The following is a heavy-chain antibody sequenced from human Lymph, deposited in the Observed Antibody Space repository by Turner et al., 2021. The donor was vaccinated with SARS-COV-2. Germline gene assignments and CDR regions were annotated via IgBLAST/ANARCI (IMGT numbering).Heavy chain of an antibody. CDR1: GGTFSSYA. Sequence: QVQLVQSGAEVKKPGSSVKVSCKASGGTFSSYAIRWVRQAPGQGLEWMGEFIPIVGTANDAQKYQGRVTIPADVSTSTAHMELSSLRSEDTAVYYCARGSRDCSSTSCYPFFDYWGQGTLVTVSS. J-gene: IGHJ4*02. D-gene: IGHD2-2*01. CDR2: FIPIVGTA. CDR3: ARGSRDCSSTSCYPFFDY. V-gene: IGHV1-69*01.